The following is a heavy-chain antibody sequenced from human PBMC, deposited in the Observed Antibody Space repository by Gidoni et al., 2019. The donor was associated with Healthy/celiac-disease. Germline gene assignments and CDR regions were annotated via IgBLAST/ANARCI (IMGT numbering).Heavy chain of an antibody. V-gene: IGHV3-49*05. CDR2: IRSKAYGGTT. D-gene: IGHD5-12*01. CDR1: GFTVGDYA. CDR3: TREASDIVATAFDY. Sequence: EVQLVASGGGLVKPGRALRLSCTASGFTVGDYAMSWFRQAPGKGLEWVGFIRSKAYGGTTEYAASVKGRFTISRYDSKSIAYLQMNSLKTEDTAVYYCTREASDIVATAFDYWGQGTLVTVSS. J-gene: IGHJ4*02.